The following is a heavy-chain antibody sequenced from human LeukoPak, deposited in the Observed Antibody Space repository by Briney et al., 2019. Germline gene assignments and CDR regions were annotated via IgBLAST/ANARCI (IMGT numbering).Heavy chain of an antibody. CDR3: ARHSGSGSLSRPFDP. V-gene: IGHV4-39*02. CDR1: GDSVTSGGFS. CDR2: VYYTGST. Sequence: SETLCLTCTVSGDSVTSGGFSWAWLRQPPGKGLEWVATVYYTGSTYYTPALNSLITISINTTKNHFSLKLRSVVAPDTAVYYCARHSGSGSLSRPFDPWGQGTLVTVSS. D-gene: IGHD3-10*01. J-gene: IGHJ5*02.